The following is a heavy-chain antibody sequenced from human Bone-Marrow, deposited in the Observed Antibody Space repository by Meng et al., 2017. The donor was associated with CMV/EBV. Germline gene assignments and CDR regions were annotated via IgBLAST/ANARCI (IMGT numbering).Heavy chain of an antibody. CDR3: APNLYSASSGDY. D-gene: IGHD6-6*01. J-gene: IGHJ4*02. CDR1: GFIFSNYW. V-gene: IGHV3-7*01. Sequence: GGSLRLSCEASGFIFSNYWMTWARQAPGKGMEWVANIKGDGSENFYLDSVKGRFTISRDNAKNSLYLQMTSLRAEDTAVYYCAPNLYSASSGDYWGQGTLVTVYS. CDR2: IKGDGSEN.